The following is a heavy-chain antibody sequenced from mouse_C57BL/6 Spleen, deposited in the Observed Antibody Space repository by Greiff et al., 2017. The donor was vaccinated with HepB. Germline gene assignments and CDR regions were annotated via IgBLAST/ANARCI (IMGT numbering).Heavy chain of an antibody. Sequence: EVKLVESGGGLVQPKGSLKLSCAASGFSFNTYAMNWVRQAPGKGLEWVARIRSKSNNYATYYADSVKDRFTISRYDSESMLYLQMNNLKTEDTAMYYCVSYLWDAMDYWGQGTSVTVSS. D-gene: IGHD1-1*01. CDR3: VSYLWDAMDY. V-gene: IGHV10-1*01. J-gene: IGHJ4*01. CDR2: IRSKSNNYAT. CDR1: GFSFNTYA.